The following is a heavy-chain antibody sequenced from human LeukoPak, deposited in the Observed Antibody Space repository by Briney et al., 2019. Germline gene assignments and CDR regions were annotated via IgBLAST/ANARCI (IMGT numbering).Heavy chain of an antibody. Sequence: GGSLRLSCEASGFTFIGYGMHWVRQAPGKGLEWVSAISGSGGSTYYADSVKGRFTISRDNSKNTLYLQMNSLRAEDTAVYYCAKYDSSGYYYNGFDYWGQGTLVTVSS. CDR1: GFTFIGYG. CDR3: AKYDSSGYYYNGFDY. D-gene: IGHD3-22*01. V-gene: IGHV3-23*01. CDR2: ISGSGGST. J-gene: IGHJ4*02.